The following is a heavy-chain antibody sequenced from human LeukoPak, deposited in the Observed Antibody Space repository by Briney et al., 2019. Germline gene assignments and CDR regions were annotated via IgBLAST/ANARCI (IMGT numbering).Heavy chain of an antibody. Sequence: PSETPSLTCNVSGGSISSSSYYWGWIRQPPGKGLEWIGSIYYSGSTYYNPSLESRVTISVDTSKNQFSLRLTSVTAADTAVYYCASSGSYYYFDYWGQGTLVTVSS. D-gene: IGHD3-10*01. CDR2: IYYSGST. J-gene: IGHJ4*02. V-gene: IGHV4-39*07. CDR1: GGSISSSSYY. CDR3: ASSGSYYYFDY.